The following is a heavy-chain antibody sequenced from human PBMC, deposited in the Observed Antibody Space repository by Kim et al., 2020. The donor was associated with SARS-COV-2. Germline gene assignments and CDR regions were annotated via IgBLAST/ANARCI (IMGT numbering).Heavy chain of an antibody. CDR3: ARTPPSTYCGGDCYTDYFDY. CDR2: IYPGDSDT. V-gene: IGHV5-51*01. D-gene: IGHD2-21*02. CDR1: GYSFTSYW. J-gene: IGHJ4*02. Sequence: GESLKISCKGSGYSFTSYWIGWVRQMPGKGLEWMGIIYPGDSDTRYSPSFQGQVTISADKSISTAYLQWSSLKASDTAMYYCARTPPSTYCGGDCYTDYFDYWGQGTLVTVSS.